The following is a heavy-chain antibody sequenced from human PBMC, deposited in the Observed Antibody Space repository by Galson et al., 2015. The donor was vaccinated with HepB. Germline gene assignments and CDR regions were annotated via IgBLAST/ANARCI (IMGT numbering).Heavy chain of an antibody. D-gene: IGHD2-15*01. Sequence: SLRLSCAASGFTFSNFALHWVRQAPGKGLEWVSVIYSGGATYYADSVKGRFTISRDNSKNTLYLHVNNLRAEDTAVYYCASPFCTGGSCYPLWYWGQGTLVTVSS. J-gene: IGHJ4*02. CDR1: GFTFSNFA. V-gene: IGHV3-53*01. CDR3: ASPFCTGGSCYPLWY. CDR2: IYSGGAT.